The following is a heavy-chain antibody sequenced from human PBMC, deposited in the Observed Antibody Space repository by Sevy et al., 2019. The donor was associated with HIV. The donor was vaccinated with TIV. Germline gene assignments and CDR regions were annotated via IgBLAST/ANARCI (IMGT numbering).Heavy chain of an antibody. J-gene: IGHJ4*02. V-gene: IGHV3-64*01. CDR2: ISSNGDST. CDR3: XXXXDYGLDY. D-gene: IGHD4-17*01. CDR1: GFTFSRNA. Sequence: GGSLRLSCAASGFTFSRNAMHWVRQVPGKGLEFVSAISSNGDSTYYANSVKGRFTISRDNSKNTLYLQMGSLRAEDXXXXXXXXXXDYGLDYWGQGTLVTVS.